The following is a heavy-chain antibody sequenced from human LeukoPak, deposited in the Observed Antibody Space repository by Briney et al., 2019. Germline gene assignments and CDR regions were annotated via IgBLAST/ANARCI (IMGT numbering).Heavy chain of an antibody. Sequence: QPGGSLRLSCAASGFTFSDYYMSWVRQAPGKGLEWVSAISGSGGSTYYADSVKGRFTISRDNSKNTLYLQMNSLRAEDTAVYYCAKDPHPQYDIKPGAFDIWGQGTMVTVSS. D-gene: IGHD3-22*01. V-gene: IGHV3-23*01. CDR1: GFTFSDYY. CDR3: AKDPHPQYDIKPGAFDI. J-gene: IGHJ3*02. CDR2: ISGSGGST.